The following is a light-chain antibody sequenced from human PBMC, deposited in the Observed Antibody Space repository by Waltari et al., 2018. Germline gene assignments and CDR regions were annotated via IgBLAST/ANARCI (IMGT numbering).Light chain of an antibody. CDR1: SLRSYY. CDR2: GKN. J-gene: IGLJ2*01. Sequence: SSELTQDPAVSVALGQTVRITCQGDSLRSYYASWYQQKPGQAPVLVIYGKNNRPSGIPDRVSGSSSGNTASLTITVAQAEDEADYYCNSRDSSGNLVVFGGGTKLTVL. CDR3: NSRDSSGNLVV. V-gene: IGLV3-19*01.